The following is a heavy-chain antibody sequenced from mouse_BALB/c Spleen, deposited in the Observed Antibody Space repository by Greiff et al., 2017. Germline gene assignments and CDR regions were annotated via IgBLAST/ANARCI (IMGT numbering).Heavy chain of an antibody. D-gene: IGHD2-3*01. CDR2: IYPGDGDT. Sequence: SGAELVRPGCSVKLSCKASGYAFSSYWMNWVKQRPGQGLEWIGHIYPGDGDTNYNGKFKGKATLTADKSSSTAFMQLSSLTSEDSAVYFCAREEYSMAYWGQGTLVTVSA. J-gene: IGHJ3*01. V-gene: IGHV1-80*01. CDR3: AREEYSMAY. CDR1: GYAFSSYW.